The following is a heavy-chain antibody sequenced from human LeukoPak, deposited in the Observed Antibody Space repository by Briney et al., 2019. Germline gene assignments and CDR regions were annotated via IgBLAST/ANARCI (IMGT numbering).Heavy chain of an antibody. J-gene: IGHJ4*02. Sequence: SETLSLTCTVSGGSISSDHWTCIRQPPGKGLEWIGYIYYSGSTNYNPSLSSRVTMSVDTSKNQFSLKLRSVTAADTAVYYCASLAGSCFDFWGQGTLSPSP. CDR2: IYYSGST. V-gene: IGHV4-59*08. D-gene: IGHD6-19*01. CDR1: GGSISSDH. CDR3: ASLAGSCFDF.